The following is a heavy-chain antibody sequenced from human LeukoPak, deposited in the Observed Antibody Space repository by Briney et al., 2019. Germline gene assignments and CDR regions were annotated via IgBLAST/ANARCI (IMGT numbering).Heavy chain of an antibody. J-gene: IGHJ4*02. CDR2: ISGSGSST. CDR3: STAYNDLLTGGHS. V-gene: IGHV3-23*01. Sequence: GGSLRLSCAPSGFTFSSYAMSWVRQAPGKGLEWVSGISGSGSSTYYADSVKGRFTISRDNSKNTLSLQMNSLRAEDTAVYYCSTAYNDLLTGGHSWGQGTLVTVSS. D-gene: IGHD3-9*01. CDR1: GFTFSSYA.